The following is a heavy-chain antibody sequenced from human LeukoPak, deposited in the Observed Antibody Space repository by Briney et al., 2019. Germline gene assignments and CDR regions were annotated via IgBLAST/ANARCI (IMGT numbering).Heavy chain of an antibody. Sequence: SETLSLTCTVSGGSISTYYWSWIRQPPGKGLECIGYIHYSGSTNYNPSLKSRVSISVDTSKNQFSLKLSSVTAADTAVYYCARGRMGGRGWLAGFDYWGQGTLVTVSS. CDR2: IHYSGST. J-gene: IGHJ4*02. D-gene: IGHD5-24*01. V-gene: IGHV4-59*01. CDR3: ARGRMGGRGWLAGFDY. CDR1: GGSISTYY.